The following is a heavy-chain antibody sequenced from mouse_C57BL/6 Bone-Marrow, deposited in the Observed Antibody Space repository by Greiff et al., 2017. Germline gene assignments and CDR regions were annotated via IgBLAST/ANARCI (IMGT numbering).Heavy chain of an antibody. V-gene: IGHV1-85*01. D-gene: IGHD1-1*01. CDR2: IYPRDGST. Sequence: QVQLQQSGPELVKPGASVKLSCTASGYTFTSYDINWVQQRPGQGLEWIGWIYPRDGSTKYNEKFKGKATLTVDTSSITAYMELHSLTSEDSAVYFCARWGDYGGSSWYFDVWGTGTTVTVSA. J-gene: IGHJ1*03. CDR3: ARWGDYGGSSWYFDV. CDR1: GYTFTSYD.